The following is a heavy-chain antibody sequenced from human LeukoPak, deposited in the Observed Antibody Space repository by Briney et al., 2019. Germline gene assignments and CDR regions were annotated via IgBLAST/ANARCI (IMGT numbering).Heavy chain of an antibody. J-gene: IGHJ3*02. V-gene: IGHV4-34*01. D-gene: IGHD6-19*01. CDR2: IYHSGST. Sequence: KPSETLSLTCAVYGGSFSNYFWTWIRQTPGKGLEWIGEIYHSGSTKSNPSLKSRVSISIDTSRNHFSLNLSSVTAADTAVYYCARGGAVNGFDSWGQGTRVTVSS. CDR1: GGSFSNYF. CDR3: ARGGAVNGFDS.